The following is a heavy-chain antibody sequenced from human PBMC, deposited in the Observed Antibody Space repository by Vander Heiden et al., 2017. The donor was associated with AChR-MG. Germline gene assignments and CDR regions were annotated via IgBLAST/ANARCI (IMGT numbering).Heavy chain of an antibody. Sequence: QVQLVQSGAEVKKPGSSVKVSCKASGATFSSYAISWVRQAPGQGLEWMGGIIPIFGTANYAQKFQGRVTITADESTSTAYMELSSLRSEDTAVYYCARLGQRELRYPPDYWGQGTLVTVSS. V-gene: IGHV1-69*01. CDR1: GATFSSYA. CDR2: IIPIFGTA. J-gene: IGHJ4*02. D-gene: IGHD2-2*02. CDR3: ARLGQRELRYPPDY.